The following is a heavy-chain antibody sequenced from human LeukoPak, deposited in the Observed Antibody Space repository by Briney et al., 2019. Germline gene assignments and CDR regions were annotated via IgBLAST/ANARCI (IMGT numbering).Heavy chain of an antibody. D-gene: IGHD2-2*01. CDR1: GFTFDDYA. V-gene: IGHV3-9*01. CDR2: ISWNSGSI. CDR3: ARDGKEYQLAATYYYYYYMDV. J-gene: IGHJ6*03. Sequence: GGSLRLSCAASGFTFDDYAMHWVRQVPGKGLEWVSGISWNSGSIGYAESVRGRFTISRDNAKNSLYLQMNSLRAEDTAVYYCARDGKEYQLAATYYYYYYMDVWGKGTTVTVSS.